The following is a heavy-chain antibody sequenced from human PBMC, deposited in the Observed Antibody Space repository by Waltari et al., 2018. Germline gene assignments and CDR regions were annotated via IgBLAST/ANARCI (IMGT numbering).Heavy chain of an antibody. CDR2: IIPIFGKA. V-gene: IGHV1-69*12. D-gene: IGHD3-10*01. Sequence: QVQLVQSGAEVKKPGTSVKVSCKASGGTFSGCAISWVRQAPGQGLEWMGGIIPIFGKADYAQKFQGRVMITADESTSTAYMELSSLRYEDTAVYYCARDIPLSLGGSRGGYFYYYMDVWGKGTTVTISS. CDR1: GGTFSGCA. J-gene: IGHJ6*03. CDR3: ARDIPLSLGGSRGGYFYYYMDV.